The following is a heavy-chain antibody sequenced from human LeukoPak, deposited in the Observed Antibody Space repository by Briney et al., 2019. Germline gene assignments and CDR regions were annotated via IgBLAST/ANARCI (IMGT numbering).Heavy chain of an antibody. CDR3: ARRGSSSWVYFDY. CDR1: GGSFSGYY. Sequence: PSETLSLTCAVYGGSFSGYYWSWIRQPPGKGLEWIGEINHSESTNYNPSLKSRVTISVDTSKNQFSLKLSSVTAADTAVHYCARRGSSSWVYFDYWGQGTLVTVSS. V-gene: IGHV4-34*01. J-gene: IGHJ4*02. CDR2: INHSEST. D-gene: IGHD6-13*01.